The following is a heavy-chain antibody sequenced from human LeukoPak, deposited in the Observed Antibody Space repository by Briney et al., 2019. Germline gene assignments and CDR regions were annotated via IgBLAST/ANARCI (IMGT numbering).Heavy chain of an antibody. Sequence: SETLSLTCTVSGDSISSNYWTWIRQPPGRGLEWIGYIYYSGSTYYNPSLKSRVTISVDTSKNQFSLKLSSVTAADTAVYYCARDLWGSGSPDWFDPWGQGTLVTVSS. J-gene: IGHJ5*02. CDR3: ARDLWGSGSPDWFDP. D-gene: IGHD3-10*01. V-gene: IGHV4-59*12. CDR1: GDSISSNY. CDR2: IYYSGST.